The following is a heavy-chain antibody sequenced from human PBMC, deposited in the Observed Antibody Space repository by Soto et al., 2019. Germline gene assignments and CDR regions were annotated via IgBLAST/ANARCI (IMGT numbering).Heavy chain of an antibody. D-gene: IGHD6-25*01. J-gene: IGHJ4*02. Sequence: QVQLVESGGGVVQPGRSLRLSCAASGFTFIDCVMHWVRQAPGKGLEWVAVVTYEETEIHYADSVRGRFTIYRDNSKNMVYLQMDSLRLEDTTVYYCVKEQASGYWPTAEYWGQGTLITVS. V-gene: IGHV3-30*18. CDR1: GFTFIDCV. CDR2: VTYEETEI. CDR3: VKEQASGYWPTAEY.